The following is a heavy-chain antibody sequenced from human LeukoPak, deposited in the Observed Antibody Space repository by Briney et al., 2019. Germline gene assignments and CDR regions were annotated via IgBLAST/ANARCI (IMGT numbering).Heavy chain of an antibody. D-gene: IGHD6-13*01. Sequence: ASVKVSCKASGGTISSYAISWVRQAPGQGLEWMGGIIPIFGTANYAQKFQGRVTITTDESTSTACMELSSLRSEDTAVYYCARGHSSSWSYAFDIWGQGTMVTVSS. J-gene: IGHJ3*02. CDR1: GGTISSYA. V-gene: IGHV1-69*05. CDR2: IIPIFGTA. CDR3: ARGHSSSWSYAFDI.